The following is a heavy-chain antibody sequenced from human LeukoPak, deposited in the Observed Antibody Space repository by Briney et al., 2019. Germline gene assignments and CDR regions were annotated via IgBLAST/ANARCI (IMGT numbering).Heavy chain of an antibody. V-gene: IGHV3-23*01. Sequence: GGSLRLSCTASGFTFSSCGMSWVRQAPGKGLEWVSIIFDSGDRTYYADSVKGRFTISRDNSKNTLYLQMNSLRAEDTAVYYCAKAASPTTRYFDYWGQGTLVTVSS. CDR2: IFDSGDRT. D-gene: IGHD1-26*01. CDR1: GFTFSSCG. CDR3: AKAASPTTRYFDY. J-gene: IGHJ4*02.